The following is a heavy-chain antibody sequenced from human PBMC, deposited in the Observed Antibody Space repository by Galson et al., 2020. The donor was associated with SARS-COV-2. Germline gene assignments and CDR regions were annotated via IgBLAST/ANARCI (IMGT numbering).Heavy chain of an antibody. CDR3: VKIRPMTTMVVVKFNPWEDAFDI. V-gene: IGHV1-2*02. D-gene: IGHD2-21*01. CDR1: GYSFTDHY. J-gene: IGHJ3*02. Sequence: ASVTVSCQASGYSFTDHYMHWVRQAPGHGLEWMGWMNPNIGGTNYAQKFQGRVTMTRDTSITRAYMELRSLRSDDTAVYYCVKIRPMTTMVVVKFNPWEDAFDIWGQGKMVIVSS. CDR2: MNPNIGGT.